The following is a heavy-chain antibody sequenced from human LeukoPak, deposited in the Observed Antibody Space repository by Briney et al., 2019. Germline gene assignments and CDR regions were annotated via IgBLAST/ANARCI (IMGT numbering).Heavy chain of an antibody. V-gene: IGHV4-61*01. CDR2: IYYREST. CDR3: ARTFRNYGQSNHFDS. D-gene: IGHD1-7*01. Sequence: AESLSLTCTLSGDSVSSRCYCWSWMPPPPGKAQARIRYIYYRESTNYNPSLKGRGPIPVDTSKNQFTLKLSSVTAADTAVYYCARTFRNYGQSNHFDSWGKGTLVTVSS. CDR1: GDSVSSRCYC. J-gene: IGHJ4*02.